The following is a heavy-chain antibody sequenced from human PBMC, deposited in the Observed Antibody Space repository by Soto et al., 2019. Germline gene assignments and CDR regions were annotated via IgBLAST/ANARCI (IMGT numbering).Heavy chain of an antibody. CDR1: GFTFSDYY. Sequence: QVQLVESGGGLVKPGGSLRLSCAASGFTFSDYYMSWIRQAPGQGLEWISYISGSGDIIYYAESMKGRFTISRDNAKNSLLLEMNSLRADDTATYYCARAYGSGVGAVNFWGQGTVVTVSS. J-gene: IGHJ3*01. D-gene: IGHD2-2*03. CDR2: ISGSGDII. V-gene: IGHV3-11*01. CDR3: ARAYGSGVGAVNF.